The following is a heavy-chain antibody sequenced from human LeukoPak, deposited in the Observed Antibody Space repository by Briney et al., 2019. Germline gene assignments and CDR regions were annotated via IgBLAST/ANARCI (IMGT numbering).Heavy chain of an antibody. CDR3: AKGDVSTVFDY. J-gene: IGHJ4*01. V-gene: IGHV3-23*01. D-gene: IGHD5/OR15-5a*01. Sequence: PGGSLRLPCAASGFTFSIYAMTWVRQAPGKGLEWVSSISGSGDSTHYADSVKGRFTISRDNSKNTLYLQMNSLTAEDTAVYYCAKGDVSTVFDYWGHGTLVTVSS. CDR2: ISGSGDST. CDR1: GFTFSIYA.